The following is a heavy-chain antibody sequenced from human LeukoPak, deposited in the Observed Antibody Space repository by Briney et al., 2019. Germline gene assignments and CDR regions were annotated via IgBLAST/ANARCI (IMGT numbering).Heavy chain of an antibody. J-gene: IGHJ4*02. CDR3: AREHYVPDC. Sequence: GGSLRLSCAASGFTFSSYTMCWVRQAPGKGLEWVSGIIGSVGRTNYADSVKGRFTIIRDKSKSTPFLQMNSLRAEDTAVYYCAREHYVPDCGGQGTLVTASS. CDR2: IIGSVGRT. D-gene: IGHD3-10*02. CDR1: GFTFSSYT. V-gene: IGHV3-23*01.